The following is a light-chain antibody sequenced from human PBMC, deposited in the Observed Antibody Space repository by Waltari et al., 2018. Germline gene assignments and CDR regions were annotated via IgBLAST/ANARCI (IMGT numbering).Light chain of an antibody. Sequence: QSALPHPPSVSGSPGPSLPLSCTGTSSHVGSYNLFSWYQPHPGKAPKLMIYEDNKRPSGVSNRFSGSKSGNTASLTISGLQAEDEADYYCCSYAGSSIWVFGGGTKLTVL. CDR3: CSYAGSSIWV. CDR1: SSHVGSYNL. CDR2: EDN. V-gene: IGLV2-23*01. J-gene: IGLJ3*02.